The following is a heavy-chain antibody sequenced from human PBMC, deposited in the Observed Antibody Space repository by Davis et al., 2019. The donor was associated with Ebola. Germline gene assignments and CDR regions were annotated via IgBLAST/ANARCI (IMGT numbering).Heavy chain of an antibody. Sequence: GGSLRLSCAASGFTFSSYSMNWVRQAPGKGLEWVSSISSSSSYIYYADSVKGRFTISRDNAKNSLYLQMNSLRAEDTAVYYCARDGFFGVTTSDYWGQGTLVTVSS. CDR2: ISSSSSYI. V-gene: IGHV3-21*01. CDR3: ARDGFFGVTTSDY. CDR1: GFTFSSYS. J-gene: IGHJ4*02. D-gene: IGHD4-17*01.